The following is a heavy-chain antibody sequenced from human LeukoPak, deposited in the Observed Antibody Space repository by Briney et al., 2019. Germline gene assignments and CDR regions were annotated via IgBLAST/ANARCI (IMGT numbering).Heavy chain of an antibody. CDR2: ICDSGRTI. D-gene: IGHD3-22*01. V-gene: IGHV3-11*01. Sequence: GGSLRLSCAASGFTLSDYYMSWLRQAPGKGLEGVSYICDSGRTIYYADSVKGRFTISRDNAKNSVYLQMNNLRAEDTAVYYCARDRLGDYDHSGYYDKWGQGTLVTVSS. J-gene: IGHJ4*02. CDR1: GFTLSDYY. CDR3: ARDRLGDYDHSGYYDK.